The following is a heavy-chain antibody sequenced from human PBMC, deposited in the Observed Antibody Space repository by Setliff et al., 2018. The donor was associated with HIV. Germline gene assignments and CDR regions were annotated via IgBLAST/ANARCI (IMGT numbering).Heavy chain of an antibody. Sequence: SLTCTVPGGSISSYYWSWIRQPPGKGLEWIGHMYISGSTTYNPSLKSRVTLSVDTSRNQFSLNLSSVTAADTAVYYCARAINKAFDIWGQGTMVTVSS. CDR3: ARAINKAFDI. J-gene: IGHJ3*02. V-gene: IGHV4-4*08. CDR1: GGSISSYY. CDR2: MYISGST.